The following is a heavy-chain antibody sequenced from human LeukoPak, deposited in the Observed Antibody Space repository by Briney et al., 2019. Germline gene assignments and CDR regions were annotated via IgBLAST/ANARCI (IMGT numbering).Heavy chain of an antibody. Sequence: ASVKVSCKASGYTFTSYYMHWVRQALGQGLEWMGIINPSGGSTSYAQKFQGRVTMTRDTSTSTVYMELSSLRSEDTAAYYCARGSRVGPTGGRENYYYGMDVWGQGTTVTVSS. CDR2: INPSGGST. J-gene: IGHJ6*02. V-gene: IGHV1-46*01. CDR3: ARGSRVGPTGGRENYYYGMDV. D-gene: IGHD4-23*01. CDR1: GYTFTSYY.